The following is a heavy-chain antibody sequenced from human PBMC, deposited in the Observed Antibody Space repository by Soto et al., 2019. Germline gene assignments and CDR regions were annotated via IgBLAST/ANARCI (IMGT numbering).Heavy chain of an antibody. J-gene: IGHJ4*02. CDR2: ISYDGSNK. CDR1: GFTFSSYA. Sequence: GGSLRLSCAASGFTFSSYAMHWVRQAPGKGLEWVAVISYDGSNKYYADSVKGLFTISRDNSKNTLYLQMNSLRAEDTAVYYCARGRNYYDSSGYYSFFDYWGQGTLVTVSS. D-gene: IGHD3-22*01. V-gene: IGHV3-30-3*01. CDR3: ARGRNYYDSSGYYSFFDY.